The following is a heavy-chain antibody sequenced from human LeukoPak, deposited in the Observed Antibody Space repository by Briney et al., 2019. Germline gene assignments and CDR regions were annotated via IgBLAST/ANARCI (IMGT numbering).Heavy chain of an antibody. D-gene: IGHD1-1*01. Sequence: GGSLRLSCAASGFTFSNYWRAWVGQAPGKGLEWVANINQGVIVKQYVDCVKGGFTMSRDNAKNSLFLQMNSLGGEDTAVYYCARDVTGKLDYWGQGALVTVSS. CDR3: ARDVTGKLDY. V-gene: IGHV3-7*01. J-gene: IGHJ4*02. CDR1: GFTFSNYW. CDR2: INQGVIVK.